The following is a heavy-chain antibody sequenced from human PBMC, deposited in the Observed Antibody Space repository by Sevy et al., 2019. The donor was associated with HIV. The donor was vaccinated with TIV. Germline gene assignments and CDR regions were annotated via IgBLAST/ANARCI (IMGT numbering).Heavy chain of an antibody. CDR1: GLTFSNDN. D-gene: IGHD6-19*01. Sequence: GGSLRLSCAASGLTFSNDNMNWVRQAPGKGLEWVSFISSERGYIYYADSVKGRFSISRDNAKNSLYLQMNSLRAEDTAVYYCERDEKVPVPGLYYFDYWGHGTLVTFSS. CDR2: ISSERGYI. J-gene: IGHJ4*01. V-gene: IGHV3-21*01. CDR3: ERDEKVPVPGLYYFDY.